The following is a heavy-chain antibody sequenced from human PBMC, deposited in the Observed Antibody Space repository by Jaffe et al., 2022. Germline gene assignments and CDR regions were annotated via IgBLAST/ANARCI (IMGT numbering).Heavy chain of an antibody. V-gene: IGHV1-46*03. CDR3: ARDRSEGYYYYYMDV. CDR1: GYTFTSYY. Sequence: QVQLVQSGAEVKKPGASVKVSCKASGYTFTSYYMHWVRQAPGQGLEWMGIINPSGGSTSYAQKFQGRVTMTRDTSTSTVYMELSSLRSEDTAVYYCARDRSEGYYYYYMDVWGKGTTVTVSS. CDR2: INPSGGST. D-gene: IGHD2-15*01. J-gene: IGHJ6*03.